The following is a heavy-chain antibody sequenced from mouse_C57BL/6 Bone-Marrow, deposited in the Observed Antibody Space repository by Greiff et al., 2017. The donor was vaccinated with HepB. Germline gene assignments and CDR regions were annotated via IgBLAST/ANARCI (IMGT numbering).Heavy chain of an antibody. V-gene: IGHV1-76*01. CDR3: AREANWVYYYAMDY. CDR2: IYPGSGNT. Sequence: QVQLQQSGAELVRPGASVKLSCKASGYTFTDYYINWVKQRPGQGLEWIARIYPGSGNTYYNEKVKGKATLTAEKSSSTAYMQLSSLTSEDSAVYFCAREANWVYYYAMDYWGQGTSVTVSS. J-gene: IGHJ4*01. D-gene: IGHD4-1*01. CDR1: GYTFTDYY.